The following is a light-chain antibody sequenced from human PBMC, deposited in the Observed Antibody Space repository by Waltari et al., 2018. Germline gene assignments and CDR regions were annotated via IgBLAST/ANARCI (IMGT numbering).Light chain of an antibody. CDR1: QSISSW. CDR3: QQYNSYPYT. J-gene: IGKJ2*01. CDR2: KAS. V-gene: IGKV1-5*03. Sequence: DIQMNQSPSTLSASVGDRVNIACRASQSISSWLAWYQQRPGKAPKLLIYKASSLESGVPSRFSGSGSGTEFTLTISSLQPDDFATYYCQQYNSYPYTFGQGTKLEIK.